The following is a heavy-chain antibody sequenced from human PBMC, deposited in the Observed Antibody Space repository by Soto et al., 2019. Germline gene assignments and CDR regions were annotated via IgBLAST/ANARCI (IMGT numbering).Heavy chain of an antibody. J-gene: IGHJ4*02. CDR2: IYATGTT. CDR1: GASISGFY. V-gene: IGHV4-4*07. Sequence: SETLSLTCTVSGASISGFYWSWIRKSAGKGLEWIGRIYATGTTDYNPSLKSRVMMSVDTSKKQFSLKLRSVTAADTAVYYCARDASLSVGDPAPFDNWGQGTRVTVSS. D-gene: IGHD5-18*01. CDR3: ARDASLSVGDPAPFDN.